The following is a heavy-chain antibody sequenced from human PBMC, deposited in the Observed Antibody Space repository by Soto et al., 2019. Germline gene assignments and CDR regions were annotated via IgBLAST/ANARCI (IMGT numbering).Heavy chain of an antibody. CDR3: ARGARYSGYDQNYYGMDV. D-gene: IGHD5-12*01. J-gene: IGHJ6*01. CDR1: GGTFSIYA. CDR2: IIPIFGTA. Sequence: VNRACKASGGTFSIYAISWVRQAPGQGLEWMGGIIPIFGTANYAQKFQGRVTITADESTSTAYMELSSLRAEDTAVYYCARGARYSGYDQNYYGMDVCGQGPTVTVYS. V-gene: IGHV1-69*13.